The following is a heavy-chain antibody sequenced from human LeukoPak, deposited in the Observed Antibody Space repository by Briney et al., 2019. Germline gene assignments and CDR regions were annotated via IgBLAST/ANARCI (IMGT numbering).Heavy chain of an antibody. V-gene: IGHV1-2*02. J-gene: IGHJ4*02. CDR2: INPNSGGT. D-gene: IGHD4-17*01. CDR1: GYTLTGYY. Sequence: ASVKVSCKASGYTLTGYYMHWVRQAPGQGLEWMGWINPNSGGTNYAQKFQGRVTMTRDTSISTAYMELSRLRSDDTAVYYCAKESHRGVTTNYWGQGTLVTVSS. CDR3: AKESHRGVTTNY.